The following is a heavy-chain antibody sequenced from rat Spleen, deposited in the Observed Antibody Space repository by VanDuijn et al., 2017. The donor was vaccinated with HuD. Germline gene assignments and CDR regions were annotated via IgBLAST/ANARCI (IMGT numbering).Heavy chain of an antibody. CDR2: ISTGGGNT. V-gene: IGHV5-25*01. CDR3: ARRHFGYTDYFDY. CDR1: GFTLSDHF. Sequence: EVQLVESGGGLVQPGKSLKLSCAASGFTLSDHFMAWVRQAPTKGLEWVASISTGGGNTYYRDSVKGRFTISRDNAKSTLSLQMDSLRSEDTATYYCARRHFGYTDYFDYWGQGVMVTVSS. D-gene: IGHD1-4*01. J-gene: IGHJ2*01.